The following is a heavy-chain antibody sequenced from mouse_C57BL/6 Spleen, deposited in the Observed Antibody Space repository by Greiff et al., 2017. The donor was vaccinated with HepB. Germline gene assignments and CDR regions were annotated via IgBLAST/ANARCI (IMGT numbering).Heavy chain of an antibody. Sequence: EVHLVESGGGLVQPKGSLKLSCAASGFSFNTYAMNWVRQAPGKGLEWVARIRSKSNNYATYYADSVKDRFTISRDDSESMLYLQMNNLKTEDTAMYYCVRHQRLYYAMDYWGQGTSVTVSS. D-gene: IGHD1-2*01. CDR1: GFSFNTYA. CDR2: IRSKSNNYAT. J-gene: IGHJ4*01. CDR3: VRHQRLYYAMDY. V-gene: IGHV10-1*01.